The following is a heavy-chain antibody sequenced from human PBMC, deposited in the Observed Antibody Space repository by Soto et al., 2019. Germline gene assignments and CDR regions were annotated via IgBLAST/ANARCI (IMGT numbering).Heavy chain of an antibody. J-gene: IGHJ4*02. D-gene: IGHD3-10*01. CDR2: INHSGHT. CDR3: ARSGHLFDY. Sequence: QVQLQQWGAGLLKPSETLSLTCAVYGGSFSDYYWSWIRQPPGKGLEWIGEINHSGHTNYNPSLKGRVTISVDTSRNQFSLQLSSVTAADTAVYYCARSGHLFDYWGQGTLLTVSS. CDR1: GGSFSDYY. V-gene: IGHV4-34*01.